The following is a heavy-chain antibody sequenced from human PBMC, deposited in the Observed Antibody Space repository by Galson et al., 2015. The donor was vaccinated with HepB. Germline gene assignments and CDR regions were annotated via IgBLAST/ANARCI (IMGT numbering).Heavy chain of an antibody. D-gene: IGHD1-26*01. Sequence: SLRLSCAASGFIFRTYGLTWVRQAPGKGLEWVSSISGSGGNTYYADSVKGRFTVSRDNSKNTLYLQMNSLRVEDTALYYCAKIIDAGGTDYWGQGILVTVSS. CDR1: GFIFRTYG. J-gene: IGHJ4*02. V-gene: IGHV3-23*01. CDR2: ISGSGGNT. CDR3: AKIIDAGGTDY.